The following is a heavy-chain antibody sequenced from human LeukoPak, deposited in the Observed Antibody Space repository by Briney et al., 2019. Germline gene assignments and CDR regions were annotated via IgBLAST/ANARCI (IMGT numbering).Heavy chain of an antibody. J-gene: IGHJ4*02. CDR3: ARGLGPYCGGDCPLDY. CDR1: GYTFSNCG. D-gene: IGHD2-21*02. V-gene: IGHV1-18*01. Sequence: ASVKVSCKASGYTFSNCGINWVRQPPGQGLECMGWIRTHNGNTNYAQKFHGRVTMATDTSTSTVYMELRSLRSDYKAVNYCARGLGPYCGGDCPLDYSGQGTLVTVSS. CDR2: IRTHNGNT.